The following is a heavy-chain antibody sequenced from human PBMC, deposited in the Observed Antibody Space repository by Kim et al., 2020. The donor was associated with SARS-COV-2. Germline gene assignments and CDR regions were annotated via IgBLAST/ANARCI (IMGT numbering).Heavy chain of an antibody. CDR2: ISPGGGGT. Sequence: GGSLRLSCVASGFTFSTYGMTWVRQTPGTGLEWVADISPGGGGTYYVDSVKGRSTISRDNSKNTLYLQLNNLRAEDSAVYYCAKGACFDYWGQGYLVTV. CDR3: AKGACFDY. V-gene: IGHV3-7*03. J-gene: IGHJ4*02. CDR1: GFTFSTYG.